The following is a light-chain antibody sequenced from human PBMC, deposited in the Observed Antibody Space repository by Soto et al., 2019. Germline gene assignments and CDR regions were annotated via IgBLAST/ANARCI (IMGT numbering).Light chain of an antibody. Sequence: QSALTQPASVSGSPGQSITNSCTGTSRDVGLYDFVSWFQQHPGKAPKLLIYDGSERPSGVSNRFSASESGNTASLTISGLQAEDEADYYCCSYAGGNTYVFGSGTKLTVL. J-gene: IGLJ1*01. CDR3: CSYAGGNTYV. CDR1: SRDVGLYDF. V-gene: IGLV2-23*01. CDR2: DGS.